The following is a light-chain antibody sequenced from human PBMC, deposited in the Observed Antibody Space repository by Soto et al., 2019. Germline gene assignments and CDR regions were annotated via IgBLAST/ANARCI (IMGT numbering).Light chain of an antibody. CDR2: AAS. CDR3: LQLNSYPRT. CDR1: QDISSY. V-gene: IGKV1-9*01. Sequence: DIQLTQSPSFLSASVADRVTITCRASQDISSYLAWYQQKPGKAPKLLIYAASTLQSGVPSRFSGSGSGTEFTLTISILQPEDFATYYCLQLNSYPRTFGQGTKVEIK. J-gene: IGKJ1*01.